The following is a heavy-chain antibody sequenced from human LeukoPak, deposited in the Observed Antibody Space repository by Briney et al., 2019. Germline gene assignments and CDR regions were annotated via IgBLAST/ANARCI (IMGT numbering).Heavy chain of an antibody. V-gene: IGHV4-34*01. Sequence: PSETLSLTCAVYGGSFSGYYWSWIRQPPGKGLEWIGEINHSGSTNYNPSLKSRVTISVDTSKNQFSLKLSSVTAADTAVYYCARGPQGLVVPATRIPLPFDPWGQGTLVTVSS. CDR1: GGSFSGYY. CDR3: ARGPQGLVVPATRIPLPFDP. J-gene: IGHJ5*02. CDR2: INHSGST. D-gene: IGHD2-2*01.